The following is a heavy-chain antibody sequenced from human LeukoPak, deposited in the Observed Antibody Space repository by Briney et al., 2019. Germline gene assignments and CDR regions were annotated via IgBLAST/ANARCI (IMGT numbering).Heavy chain of an antibody. CDR1: GFTFSSYA. CDR3: ANLLESGSYPAGDAFDI. D-gene: IGHD1-26*01. CDR2: ISYDGSNK. V-gene: IGHV3-30*04. J-gene: IGHJ3*02. Sequence: PGRSLRLSCAASGFTFSSYAMHWVRQAPGKGLEWVAVISYDGSNKYYADSVKGRFTISRDNSKNTLYLQMNSLRAEDTAVYYCANLLESGSYPAGDAFDIWGQGTMVTVSS.